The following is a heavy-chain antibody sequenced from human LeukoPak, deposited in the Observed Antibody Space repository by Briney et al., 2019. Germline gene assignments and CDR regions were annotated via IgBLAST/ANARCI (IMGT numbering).Heavy chain of an antibody. D-gene: IGHD3-10*01. CDR1: GGTFSSYA. CDR3: AILGRYYYGSGRYYMDV. V-gene: IGHV1-69*05. J-gene: IGHJ6*03. CDR2: IIPIFGTA. Sequence: ASVKVSCKASGGTFSSYAISWVRQAPGQGLEWMGGIIPIFGTANYAQKFQGRVTITTDESTSTAYMELSSLRSEDTAVYYCAILGRYYYGSGRYYMDVWGKGTTVTVSS.